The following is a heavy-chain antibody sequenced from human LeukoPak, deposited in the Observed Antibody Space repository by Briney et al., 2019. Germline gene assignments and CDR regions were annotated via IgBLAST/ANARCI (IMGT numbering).Heavy chain of an antibody. CDR1: GGSISSSSYY. V-gene: IGHV4-39*01. J-gene: IGHJ4*02. CDR2: IYYSGST. CDR3: ARPSTSNTIDY. Sequence: SETLSLTCTVSGGSISSSSYYWGWIRQPPGKGLEWIGSIYYSGSTYYNPSLKSRVTISVDTSKNQFSLKLSSVTAADTAVYYCARPSTSNTIDYWGQGTLVTVSS. D-gene: IGHD2-2*01.